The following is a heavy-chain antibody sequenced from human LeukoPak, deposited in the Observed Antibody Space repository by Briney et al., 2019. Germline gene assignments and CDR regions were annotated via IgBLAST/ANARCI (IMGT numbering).Heavy chain of an antibody. CDR2: IYYSGST. V-gene: IGHV4-59*01. CDR1: GGSISSYY. CDR3: ARDRYGRYFDY. J-gene: IGHJ4*02. D-gene: IGHD5-18*01. Sequence: PSETLSLTCTVSGGSISSYYWSWIRQPPGKGLEWIGYIYYSGSTNYNPSLKSRVTISVDTSENQFSLKLSSVTAADTAVYYCARDRYGRYFDYWGQGTLVTVSS.